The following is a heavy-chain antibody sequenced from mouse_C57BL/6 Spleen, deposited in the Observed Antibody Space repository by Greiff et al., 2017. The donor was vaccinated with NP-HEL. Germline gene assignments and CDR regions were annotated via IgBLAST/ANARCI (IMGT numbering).Heavy chain of an antibody. J-gene: IGHJ2*01. V-gene: IGHV6-3*01. CDR1: GFTFSNYW. CDR3: TGEGTTVYYFDY. D-gene: IGHD1-1*01. Sequence: EVKLMESGGGLVQPGGSMKLSCVASGFTFSNYWMNWVCQSPEKGLEWVAQIRLKSDNYATHYAESVKGRFTISRDDSKSSVYLQMNNLRAEDTGIYYCTGEGTTVYYFDYWGQGTTLTVSS. CDR2: IRLKSDNYAT.